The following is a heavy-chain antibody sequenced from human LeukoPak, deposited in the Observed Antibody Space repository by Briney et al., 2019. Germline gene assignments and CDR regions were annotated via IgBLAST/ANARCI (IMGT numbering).Heavy chain of an antibody. Sequence: GGSLRLSCAASGYTFTNYGMHWVRQAPGKGLEWVAVFWDDGSNQKYADSVKGRFTISRDNSKNTLYLQMNSLRAEDTAVYYCARGRGSSWYFDYWGQGTLVTVSS. CDR2: FWDDGSNQ. V-gene: IGHV3-33*08. J-gene: IGHJ4*02. CDR1: GYTFTNYG. D-gene: IGHD6-13*01. CDR3: ARGRGSSWYFDY.